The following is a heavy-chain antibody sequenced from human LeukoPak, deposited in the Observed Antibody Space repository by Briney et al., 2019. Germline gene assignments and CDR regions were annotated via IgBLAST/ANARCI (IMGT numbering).Heavy chain of an antibody. CDR3: ARDLSDYYDSSGY. D-gene: IGHD3-22*01. J-gene: IGHJ4*02. CDR2: IIPIFGTA. Sequence: EASVKVSCKASGYTFTRFGISWVRQAPGQGLEWMGGIIPIFGTANYAQKFQGRVTITADESTSTAYMELSSLRSEDTAVYYCARDLSDYYDSSGYWGQGTLVTVSS. V-gene: IGHV1-69*13. CDR1: GYTFTRFG.